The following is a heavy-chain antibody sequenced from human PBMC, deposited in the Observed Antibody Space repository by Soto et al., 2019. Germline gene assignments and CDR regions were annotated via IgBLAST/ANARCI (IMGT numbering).Heavy chain of an antibody. CDR3: ARVGFNWNDDYYGMDV. Sequence: SETLSLTCAVYGGSFSGYYWSWIRQPPGKGLEWIGEINHSGSTNYNPSLKSRVTISVDTSKNQFSLKLSSVTAAGTAVYYCARVGFNWNDDYYGMDVWGQGTTVTVS. CDR1: GGSFSGYY. V-gene: IGHV4-34*01. CDR2: INHSGST. J-gene: IGHJ6*02. D-gene: IGHD1-20*01.